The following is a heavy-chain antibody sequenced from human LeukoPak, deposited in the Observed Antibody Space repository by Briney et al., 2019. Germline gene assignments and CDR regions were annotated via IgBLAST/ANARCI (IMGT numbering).Heavy chain of an antibody. V-gene: IGHV5-51*01. Sequence: GESLKISCKGSGYSFTNYWVGWVRQVPGKGLEWVGTIYPDDSDTGYSPSFEGQVTISADNSINTAYLQWISLRASDTAMYYCARFSTYDIDNSDSSGYAFDLWGQGTLVTVSS. D-gene: IGHD3-10*01. CDR2: IYPDDSDT. CDR3: ARFSTYDIDNSDSSGYAFDL. J-gene: IGHJ3*01. CDR1: GYSFTNYW.